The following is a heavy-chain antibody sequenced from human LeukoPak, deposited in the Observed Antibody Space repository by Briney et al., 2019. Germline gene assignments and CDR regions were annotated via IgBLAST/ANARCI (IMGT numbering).Heavy chain of an antibody. CDR1: GFTFRNYG. V-gene: IGHV3-30*18. CDR2: ISYDGGSQ. J-gene: IGHJ6*02. CDR3: AKDRRMMSAYYGMDA. D-gene: IGHD3-16*01. Sequence: GGSLRLSCEASGFTFRNYGVHWVRQAPGKGLEWVAVISYDGGSQYYADSVKGRFTISRDNSENTVYLQLNSLRVDDTAVYYCAKDRRMMSAYYGMDAWGQGTTVTVSS.